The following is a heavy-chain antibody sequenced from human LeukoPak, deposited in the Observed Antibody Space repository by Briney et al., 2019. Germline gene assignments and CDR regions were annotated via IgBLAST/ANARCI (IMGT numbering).Heavy chain of an antibody. CDR3: ARRPYSDTSGRLSDV. CDR2: IGSSGSPT. J-gene: IGHJ6*02. Sequence: GGSLRLSCAASGFAFSSYNMNWVRQAPGKGLEWISYIGSSGSPTHYADSVGGRFTISRDNAKNSLYLQMNSLRDEDTAVYFCARRPYSDTSGRLSDVWGQGTTVTVSS. CDR1: GFAFSSYN. D-gene: IGHD3-22*01. V-gene: IGHV3-48*02.